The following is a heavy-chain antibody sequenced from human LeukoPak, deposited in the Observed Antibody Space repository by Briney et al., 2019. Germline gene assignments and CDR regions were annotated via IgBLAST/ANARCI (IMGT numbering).Heavy chain of an antibody. Sequence: RAGGSLRLSCAASGFTFSSYAMSWVRQAPGKGLEWVSSISGNGGSTYYADSVKGRFTISRDNSKNTVYLQMNSLKAEDTAVYYCAKVSAWAMVGATYFDYWGQGTLVTVSS. D-gene: IGHD1-26*01. CDR3: AKVSAWAMVGATYFDY. J-gene: IGHJ4*02. V-gene: IGHV3-23*01. CDR1: GFTFSSYA. CDR2: ISGNGGST.